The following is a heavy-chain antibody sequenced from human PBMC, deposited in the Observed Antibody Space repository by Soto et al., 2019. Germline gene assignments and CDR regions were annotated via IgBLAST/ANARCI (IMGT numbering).Heavy chain of an antibody. CDR1: GFTFSDYY. J-gene: IGHJ4*02. CDR2: ISSGGSTV. V-gene: IGHV3-11*01. Sequence: QVQLVESGGGLVKPGGSLRLSCAASGFTFSDYYMSWIRQAPGKGLEWVSYISSGGSTVYYADSVKGRFTISRDNAKNSLYLQMNSLRDGDTAVYYCARERTGEYNDLDLDYWGQGTLVTVSS. CDR3: ARERTGEYNDLDLDY. D-gene: IGHD3-16*01.